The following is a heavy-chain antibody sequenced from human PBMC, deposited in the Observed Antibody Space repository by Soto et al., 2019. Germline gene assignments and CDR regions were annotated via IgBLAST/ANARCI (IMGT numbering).Heavy chain of an antibody. CDR2: IKQDGSEK. D-gene: IGHD3-3*01. Sequence: GKGLEWVANIKQDGSEKYYVDSVKGRFTISRDNAKNSLYLQMNSLRAEDTAVYYCSRDRNDFWSGYSVFAFWGHGSLVPGSP. CDR3: SRDRNDFWSGYSVFAF. V-gene: IGHV3-7*01. J-gene: IGHJ4*01.